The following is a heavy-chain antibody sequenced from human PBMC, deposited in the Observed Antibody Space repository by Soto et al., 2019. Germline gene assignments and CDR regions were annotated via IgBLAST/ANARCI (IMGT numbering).Heavy chain of an antibody. D-gene: IGHD6-19*01. CDR1: LFTFSSYA. CDR2: ISGSGDST. J-gene: IGHJ1*01. V-gene: IGHV3-23*01. CDR3: AKGVPGIAVAGTGYFQN. Sequence: GWPLRLSCSSSLFTFSSYAMSLVRQSPVKLLEWVSGISGSGDSTYYADSVKGRFTISRDNSKNTLYLQMNSLRAEDTAVYYCAKGVPGIAVAGTGYFQNWGQGTLVTVSS.